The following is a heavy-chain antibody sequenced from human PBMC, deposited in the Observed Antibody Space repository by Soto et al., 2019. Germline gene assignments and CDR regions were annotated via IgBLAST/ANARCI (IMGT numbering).Heavy chain of an antibody. V-gene: IGHV2-5*01. CDR3: ARGLATLPVFAFDI. CDR2: IYWSGDE. D-gene: IGHD6-6*01. Sequence: KESGPTLVKPTQTLTLTCSFSGFSLSTSGVGVGWIRQSPGKALEWLALIYWSGDEHYRPSLKSRLTIIKDTSKNHVVLIMTDMDPVDTATYYCARGLATLPVFAFDIWSQGTMVTVSS. CDR1: GFSLSTSGVG. J-gene: IGHJ3*02.